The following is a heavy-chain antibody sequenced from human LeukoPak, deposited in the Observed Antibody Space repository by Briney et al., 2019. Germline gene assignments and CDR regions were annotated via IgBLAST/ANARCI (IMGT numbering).Heavy chain of an antibody. V-gene: IGHV3-53*05. J-gene: IGHJ5*02. D-gene: IGHD2-15*01. Sequence: GGSLRLSCAASGFTVSNNYMNWVRQAPGKGLEWVSVMYSGGSTYYADSVKGRFTISRDNSKNTLYLQMNSLRAEDTAVYYCARDGSDIVVVVAATDQYNWFDPWGQGTLVTVSS. CDR2: MYSGGST. CDR3: ARDGSDIVVVVAATDQYNWFDP. CDR1: GFTVSNNY.